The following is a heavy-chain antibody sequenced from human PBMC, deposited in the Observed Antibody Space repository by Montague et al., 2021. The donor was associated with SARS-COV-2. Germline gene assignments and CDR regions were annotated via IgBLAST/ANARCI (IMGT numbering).Heavy chain of an antibody. CDR1: GFTFSSYE. V-gene: IGHV3-48*03. J-gene: IGHJ6*02. CDR2: ISSSGSTI. D-gene: IGHD3-10*01. Sequence: SLKLSCAASGFTFSSYEMNWVRQAPGKGLEWVSYISSSGSTIYYADSVKGLFTISRDNAKNSLYLQMNSLRAEDTAVYYCARASLPGVRGYYYGMDVWGQGTPVTVSS. CDR3: ARASLPGVRGYYYGMDV.